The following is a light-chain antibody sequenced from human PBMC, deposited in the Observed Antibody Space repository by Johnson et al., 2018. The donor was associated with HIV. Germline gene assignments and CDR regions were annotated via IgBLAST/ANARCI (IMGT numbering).Light chain of an antibody. J-gene: IGLJ1*01. Sequence: QSVLTQPPSVSAAPGQRVTRSYSGSSSNIGNNFVSWFRQLPLRAPKVLIYDNNERPSGIPDRFSGSKSGPLAPLAITGLQTGDEADYYCGTWVSSLSCFYVFGTGTKVAVL. CDR2: DNN. V-gene: IGLV1-51*01. CDR1: SSNIGNNF. CDR3: GTWVSSLSCFYV.